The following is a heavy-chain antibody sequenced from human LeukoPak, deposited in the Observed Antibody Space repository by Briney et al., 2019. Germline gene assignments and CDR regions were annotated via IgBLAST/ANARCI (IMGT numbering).Heavy chain of an antibody. D-gene: IGHD6-25*01. CDR2: IYYSGST. CDR3: ARGTVATAIDY. J-gene: IGHJ4*02. Sequence: SETLSLTCTVSGGSISSYYWSWIRQPPGKGLEWIGYIYYSGSTNYNPSLKSRVTISVDTSKNQFSLKLSSVTAADTAVYYCARGTVATAIDYWGQGTLVTVSS. V-gene: IGHV4-59*01. CDR1: GGSISSYY.